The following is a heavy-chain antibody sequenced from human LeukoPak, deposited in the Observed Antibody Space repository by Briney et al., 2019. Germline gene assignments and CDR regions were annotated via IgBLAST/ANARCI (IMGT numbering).Heavy chain of an antibody. D-gene: IGHD3-9*01. CDR1: GYTFTAYY. CDR2: INPNSAGT. Sequence: ASVKVSCKTSGYTFTAYYIHWVRQAPGQGLEWMGWINPNSAGTYYAQKFQGRVTMTRDTSISTAYMELSRLRSDDTAVYYCARGQILPFYDTLTAYASFDYWGQGTLVTVSS. CDR3: ARGQILPFYDTLTAYASFDY. J-gene: IGHJ4*02. V-gene: IGHV1-2*02.